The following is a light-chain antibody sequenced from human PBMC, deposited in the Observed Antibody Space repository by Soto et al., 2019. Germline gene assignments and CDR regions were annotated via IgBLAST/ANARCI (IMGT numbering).Light chain of an antibody. Sequence: ALTQHASVSGSPGQSITISCTGTSSDVGGYNYVSWYQQHPGKAPKLMIYEVSDRPSGVSNRFSGSKSGNTASLTISGLQAEDEADYYCRSYTITSTYVFGTGTKVTVL. V-gene: IGLV2-14*01. J-gene: IGLJ1*01. CDR3: RSYTITSTYV. CDR1: SSDVGGYNY. CDR2: EVS.